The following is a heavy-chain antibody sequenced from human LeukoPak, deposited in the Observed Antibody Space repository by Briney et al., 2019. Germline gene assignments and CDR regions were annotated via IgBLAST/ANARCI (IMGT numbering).Heavy chain of an antibody. CDR2: IIPIFGTA. CDR3: ARLKTAARIRAFDI. D-gene: IGHD6-6*01. J-gene: IGHJ3*02. CDR1: GGTFSSYA. V-gene: IGHV1-69*13. Sequence: SVKVSCKASGGTFSSYAISWVRQAPGQGLEWMGGIIPIFGTANYAQKFQGRVTITADESTSTAYMELSSLRSEDTAVYYCARLKTAARIRAFDIWGQGTMVTVSS.